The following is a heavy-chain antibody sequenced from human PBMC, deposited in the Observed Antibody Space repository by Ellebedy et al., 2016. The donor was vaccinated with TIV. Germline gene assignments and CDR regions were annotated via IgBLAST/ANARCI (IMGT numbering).Heavy chain of an antibody. CDR3: ARVVGANSYGYWFDP. J-gene: IGHJ5*02. Sequence: MPSETLSLTCTVSGGSISSYYWSWIRQPPGTGLEWIGYIYYSGSTNYNPSLKSRVTISVDTSKNQFSLKLSSVTAADTAVYYCARVVGANSYGYWFDPWGQGTLVTVSS. D-gene: IGHD5-18*01. CDR1: GGSISSYY. CDR2: IYYSGST. V-gene: IGHV4-59*08.